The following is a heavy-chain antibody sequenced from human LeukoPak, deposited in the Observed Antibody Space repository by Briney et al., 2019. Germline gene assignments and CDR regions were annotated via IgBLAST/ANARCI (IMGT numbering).Heavy chain of an antibody. V-gene: IGHV1-18*01. D-gene: IGHD4-17*01. Sequence: GASVKVSCKTSGYTFTNYGISWVRQAPGQGPEWMGWISGYNGNTNYVQQFQGRVTTTTDTSTSTAYMELRSLRSDDTAVYYCARDLSLGPHHYGEPFDYWGQGTLVTVSP. CDR1: GYTFTNYG. CDR3: ARDLSLGPHHYGEPFDY. CDR2: ISGYNGNT. J-gene: IGHJ4*02.